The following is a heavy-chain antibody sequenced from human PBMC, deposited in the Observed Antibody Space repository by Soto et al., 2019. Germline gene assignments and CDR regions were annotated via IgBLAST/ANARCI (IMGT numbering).Heavy chain of an antibody. Sequence: QVQLVESGGGVVQPGRSLRLSCAASGFTLSNYAMHWVRQAPGKGLEWVAVIWYDGSYKYYADSVKGRFTISRDSSKNTLYLQVNSLRVDETAMYYCARKGSGWTFDYWGQGTLVTVSS. D-gene: IGHD6-19*01. CDR1: GFTLSNYA. CDR2: IWYDGSYK. CDR3: ARKGSGWTFDY. J-gene: IGHJ4*02. V-gene: IGHV3-33*01.